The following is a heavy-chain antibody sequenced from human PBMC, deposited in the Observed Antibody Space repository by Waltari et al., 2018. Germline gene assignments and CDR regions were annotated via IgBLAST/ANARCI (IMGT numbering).Heavy chain of an antibody. CDR3: ASGTWGYCSSTSCYGPDY. V-gene: IGHV4-39*07. CDR2: IYYSGST. Sequence: QLQLQESGPGLVKPSETLSLTCTVSGGSISSSSYYWGWIRQPPGKGLEWLGSIYYSGSTYYNPSLKSRVTISVDTSKNQFSLKLSAVTAADTAVYYCASGTWGYCSSTSCYGPDYWGQGTLVTVSS. CDR1: GGSISSSSYY. J-gene: IGHJ4*02. D-gene: IGHD2-2*01.